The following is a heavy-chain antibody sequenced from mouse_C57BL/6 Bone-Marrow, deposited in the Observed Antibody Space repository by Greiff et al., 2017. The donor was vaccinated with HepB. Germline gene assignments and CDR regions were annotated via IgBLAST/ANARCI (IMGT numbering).Heavy chain of an antibody. V-gene: IGHV5-2*01. J-gene: IGHJ3*01. CDR1: EYEFPSHD. CDR3: ARHDWDGWGFAY. Sequence: EVQRVESGGGLVQPGESLKLSCESNEYEFPSHDMSWVRQTPEKRLELVAAINSDGGSTYYPDTMERRFIISRDNTKKTLYLQMSSLMSEDTALYYCARHDWDGWGFAYWGQGTLVTVSA. CDR2: INSDGGST. D-gene: IGHD4-1*01.